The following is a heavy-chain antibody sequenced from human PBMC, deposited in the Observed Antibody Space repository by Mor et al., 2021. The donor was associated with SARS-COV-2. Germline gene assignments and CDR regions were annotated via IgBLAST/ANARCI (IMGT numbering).Heavy chain of an antibody. J-gene: IGHJ5*02. V-gene: IGHV4-39*07. CDR3: ARRRAPVFRIAVAGAPFDP. D-gene: IGHD6-19*01. Sequence: YNPSLKSRVTISVDTSKNQFSLKLSSVTAADTAVYYCARRRAPVFRIAVAGAPFDPWGQGTLVTVSS.